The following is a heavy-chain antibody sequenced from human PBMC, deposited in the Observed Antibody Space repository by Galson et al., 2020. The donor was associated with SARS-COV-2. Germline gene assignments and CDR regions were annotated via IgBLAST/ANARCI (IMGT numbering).Heavy chain of an antibody. J-gene: IGHJ4*02. Sequence: SETLSLTCAVYAGSFSDYYWTWIRQPPGKGLEWIGEISHSGSTNYNPSLKSRVTISVDTSKNQFSLRLTSVTAADTAVYYCARRADSSSWFGFDYWGQGTLVTVSS. D-gene: IGHD6-13*01. CDR1: AGSFSDYY. CDR3: ARRADSSSWFGFDY. CDR2: ISHSGST. V-gene: IGHV4-34*01.